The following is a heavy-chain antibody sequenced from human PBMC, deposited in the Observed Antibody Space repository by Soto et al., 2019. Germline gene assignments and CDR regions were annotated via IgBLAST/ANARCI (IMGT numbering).Heavy chain of an antibody. Sequence: SETLSLTCTVSGGSVSSGSYYWSWIRQPPGKGLEWIGYIYYSGSTNYNPSLKSRVTISVDTSKNQFSLKLSSVTAADTAVYYCARGPQPYYYDSRNGFDPWGQGTLVTVSS. D-gene: IGHD3-22*01. J-gene: IGHJ5*02. V-gene: IGHV4-61*01. CDR3: ARGPQPYYYDSRNGFDP. CDR1: GGSVSSGSYY. CDR2: IYYSGST.